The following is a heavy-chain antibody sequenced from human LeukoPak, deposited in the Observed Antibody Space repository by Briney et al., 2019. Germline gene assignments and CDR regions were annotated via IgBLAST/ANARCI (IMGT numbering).Heavy chain of an antibody. J-gene: IGHJ4*02. CDR1: GFTFSSYT. D-gene: IGHD6-6*01. Sequence: GGSLRLSCAASGFTFSSYTMSWVRQAPGKGLEWVSAISGSGASTYYADSVKGRFTISRDNSKNTLYLQMNSLRAEDTAVYYCATSMTHFDYWGQGSLVTVSS. CDR2: ISGSGAST. V-gene: IGHV3-23*01. CDR3: ATSMTHFDY.